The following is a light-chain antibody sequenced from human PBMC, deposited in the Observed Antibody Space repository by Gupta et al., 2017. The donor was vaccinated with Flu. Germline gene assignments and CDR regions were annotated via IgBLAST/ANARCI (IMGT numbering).Light chain of an antibody. CDR2: QDS. CDR1: KLGDKY. Sequence: SYELTQPPSVSVSPGQTASINCSGDKLGDKYACWYQQKPGQSPVLVIYQDSKRPSGIPERFSGSNSGNTATLTISGTQAMDEADYYCQAWDSSRGVFGGGTKLTVL. J-gene: IGLJ2*01. CDR3: QAWDSSRGV. V-gene: IGLV3-1*01.